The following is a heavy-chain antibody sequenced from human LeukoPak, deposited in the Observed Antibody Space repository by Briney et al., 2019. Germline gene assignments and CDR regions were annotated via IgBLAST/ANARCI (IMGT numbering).Heavy chain of an antibody. CDR1: GYTFTGYY. V-gene: IGHV1-2*02. J-gene: IGHJ4*02. CDR2: INPNRGGT. Sequence: ASVKVSCKASGYTFTGYYMHWVRQAPGQGLEWMGWINPNRGGTNYAQKFQGRVTMTRDTSTSMVYMELSSLRSEDTAVYYCARDPRPSYDSSGYYYPGDYWGQGTLVTVSS. CDR3: ARDPRPSYDSSGYYYPGDY. D-gene: IGHD3-22*01.